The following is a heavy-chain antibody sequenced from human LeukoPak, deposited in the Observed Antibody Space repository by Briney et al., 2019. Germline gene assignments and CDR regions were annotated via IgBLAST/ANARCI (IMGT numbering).Heavy chain of an antibody. CDR1: GFTFSSYA. D-gene: IGHD4-23*01. V-gene: IGHV3-30*04. Sequence: GSLRLSCAASGFTFSSYAMHWVRQAPGKGLEWVAVISYDGSNKYYADSVKGRFTISRDNSKNTLYLQMNSLRAEDTAVYYCARTTTVVSHLDYWGQGTLVTVSS. CDR2: ISYDGSNK. CDR3: ARTTTVVSHLDY. J-gene: IGHJ4*02.